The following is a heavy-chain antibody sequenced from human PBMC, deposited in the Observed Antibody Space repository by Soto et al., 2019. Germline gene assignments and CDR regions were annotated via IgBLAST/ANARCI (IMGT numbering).Heavy chain of an antibody. J-gene: IGHJ6*02. CDR1: GGIFSSYG. CDR3: ASGRWEGYYYGMDV. V-gene: IGHV1-69*01. D-gene: IGHD1-26*01. CDR2: IIPIFGTA. Sequence: QVQLVQSGAEVKKPGSSVKVSCKASGGIFSSYGFFWVRQAPGQGLEWMGGIIPIFGTANYAQKVQGRVTITADESTSTAYLELSSLRSEDTAVYYCASGRWEGYYYGMDVWGQVTPVTVSS.